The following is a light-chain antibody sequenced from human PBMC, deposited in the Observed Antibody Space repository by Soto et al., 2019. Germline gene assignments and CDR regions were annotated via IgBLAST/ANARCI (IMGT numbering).Light chain of an antibody. Sequence: EIVLTQSPDTLSLSPGERATLSCRASETFSNNYLAWYHQTPGQAPRLLIYAASTRATGVPDRFSGSGSGTDFTLTITRLEPEDFGVYYCQQYGSSPGFTFGGGTKV. V-gene: IGKV3-20*01. CDR1: ETFSNNY. CDR2: AAS. J-gene: IGKJ4*01. CDR3: QQYGSSPGFT.